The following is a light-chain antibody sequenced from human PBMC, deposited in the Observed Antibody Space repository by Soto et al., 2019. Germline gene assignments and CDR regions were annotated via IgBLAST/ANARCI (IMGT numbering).Light chain of an antibody. V-gene: IGLV1-51*01. CDR2: DDD. J-gene: IGLJ1*01. Sequence: QAVLTQPPSVSAAPGQKVTISCSGSSSNIGGNSVSWYQQLPGTAPKLLIYDDDKRPSGIPGRFSGSKSGTSATLGITGFQTGDEADYYCGSWDSSLSAYVFATGTKV. CDR3: GSWDSSLSAYV. CDR1: SSNIGGNS.